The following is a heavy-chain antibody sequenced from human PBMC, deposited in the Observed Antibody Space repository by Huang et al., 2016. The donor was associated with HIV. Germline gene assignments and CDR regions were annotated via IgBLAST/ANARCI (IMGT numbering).Heavy chain of an antibody. J-gene: IGHJ4*02. D-gene: IGHD6-6*01. CDR2: INPKRGGT. Sequence: QVQLEQSGAEVKNPGASVRVSCKASGYTFTDSNIHWVRQAPGQGLEWRGWINPKRGGTIYAKRFQGRVTMTRDTTISTVHMDLRRIQSDDTAVYFCARDWSFGSSTSPADWGQGTLVTVSS. CDR1: GYTFTDSN. V-gene: IGHV1-2*02. CDR3: ARDWSFGSSTSPAD.